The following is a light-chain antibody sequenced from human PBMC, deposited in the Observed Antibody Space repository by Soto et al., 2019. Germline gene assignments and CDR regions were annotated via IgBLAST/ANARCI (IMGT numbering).Light chain of an antibody. CDR3: QQYNNWPRT. CDR1: QSVNSN. V-gene: IGKV3-15*01. Sequence: EIVMTQSPATLSVSPGERVTLSCRASQSVNSNLAWYQQKPGQAPRLLIYGASTRATGFPARFSGSRSGTEFTLTISSLQSEDFAVYYCQQYNNWPRTFGQGTKVDNK. CDR2: GAS. J-gene: IGKJ1*01.